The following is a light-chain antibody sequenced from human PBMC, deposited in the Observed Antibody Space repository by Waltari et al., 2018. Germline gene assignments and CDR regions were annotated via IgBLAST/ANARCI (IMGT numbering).Light chain of an antibody. CDR2: GAS. J-gene: IGKJ1*01. CDR1: QSVSSS. V-gene: IGKV3-15*01. CDR3: QQYNNWPKT. Sequence: EIVMTQSPATLSVSPGARATLSCRASQSVSSSLAWYQQKPGQAPRLLLYGASTRATGSPARFSGSGSGTEFTLTISSLQSEDFAVYYCQQYNNWPKTFGQGTKVEIK.